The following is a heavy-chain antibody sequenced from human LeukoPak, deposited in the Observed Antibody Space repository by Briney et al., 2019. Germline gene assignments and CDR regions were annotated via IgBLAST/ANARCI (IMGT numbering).Heavy chain of an antibody. Sequence: SETLSLTCTVAAGSISRYYGSWVRQPPEKLLEWIGYIYYIGSTNYHPSLKSRFTISVDTSKNQLSLKLSSVTDADTAVYYCARHGYYYGSGSYYNLQMSYPEVGMDVWGQGTTVTVSS. CDR2: IYYIGST. CDR3: ARHGYYYGSGSYYNLQMSYPEVGMDV. CDR1: AGSISRYY. D-gene: IGHD3-10*01. V-gene: IGHV4-59*08. J-gene: IGHJ6*02.